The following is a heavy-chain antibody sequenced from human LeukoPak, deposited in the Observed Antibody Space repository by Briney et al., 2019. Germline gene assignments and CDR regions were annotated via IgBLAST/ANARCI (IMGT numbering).Heavy chain of an antibody. Sequence: GGSLRLSCAASGFSFNNYWMHWVRQAPGKGLVWVSRVDSDGSSTTYADSVKGRFTISRDNSKNTLYLQMNSLRAEDTAVYYCAKDSSSWEFWGQGTLVTVSS. J-gene: IGHJ4*02. CDR3: AKDSSSWEF. CDR1: GFSFNNYW. CDR2: VDSDGSST. V-gene: IGHV3-74*01. D-gene: IGHD6-13*01.